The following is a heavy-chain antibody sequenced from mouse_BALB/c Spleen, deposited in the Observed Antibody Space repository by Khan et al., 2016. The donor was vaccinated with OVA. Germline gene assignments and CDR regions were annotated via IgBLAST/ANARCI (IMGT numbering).Heavy chain of an antibody. CDR3: ARAYYRYDGYYAMDY. CDR2: IWGGGGT. J-gene: IGHJ4*01. CDR1: GFSLSRYN. V-gene: IGHV2-6-4*01. D-gene: IGHD2-14*01. Sequence: VQLQESGPGLVAPSQSLSITCTVSGFSLSRYNIHWVRQPPGKGLEWLGMIWGGGGTDYNSTLKSRLSIRKDNSKSRVFLKMNSLQTDDTAMYYCARAYYRYDGYYAMDYWGQGTPVTVSS.